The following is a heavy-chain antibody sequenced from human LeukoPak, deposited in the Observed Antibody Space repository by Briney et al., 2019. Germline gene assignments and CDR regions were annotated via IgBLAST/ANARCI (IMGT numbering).Heavy chain of an antibody. CDR1: GFTFSSYG. J-gene: IGHJ4*02. V-gene: IGHV3-33*01. Sequence: GGSLRLSCAASGFTFSSYGMHWVRQAPGKGLEGVAIIWYDGSNKYYADFVKGRFTTSRDNSKNTLYLQMNSLRADDTAVYYCARVSGYSGTWYVDYWGQGTLVTVSS. CDR2: IWYDGSNK. D-gene: IGHD6-13*01. CDR3: ARVSGYSGTWYVDY.